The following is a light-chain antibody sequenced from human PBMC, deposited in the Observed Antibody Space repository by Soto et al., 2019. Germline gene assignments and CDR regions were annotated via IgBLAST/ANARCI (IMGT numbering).Light chain of an antibody. V-gene: IGKV1-5*03. CDR3: QQGNSFKFT. CDR1: QTISSW. CDR2: KAS. Sequence: DIQMTQSPSTLSGSVGDRVTITCRASQTISSWLAWYQQKPGKAPKLLIYKASTLKSGVQSRFSGSGSGTDFTLTISSLQPEDFATYYCQQGNSFKFTFGPGSMGDIK. J-gene: IGKJ3*01.